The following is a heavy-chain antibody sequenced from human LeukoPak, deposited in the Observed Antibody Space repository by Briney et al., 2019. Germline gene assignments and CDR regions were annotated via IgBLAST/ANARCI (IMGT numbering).Heavy chain of an antibody. V-gene: IGHV1-2*02. CDR2: INPNSGGT. J-gene: IGHJ4*02. CDR3: VRDRSGWSSRANYFDY. D-gene: IGHD3-22*01. CDR1: GYTFTGYY. Sequence: ASVKVSCKASGYTFTGYYMHWVRQAPGQGLEWMGWINPNSGGTNYAQKFQGRVTMTRDTSISTAYMELSRLRSDDTAVYYCVRDRSGWSSRANYFDYWGQGTLVTVSS.